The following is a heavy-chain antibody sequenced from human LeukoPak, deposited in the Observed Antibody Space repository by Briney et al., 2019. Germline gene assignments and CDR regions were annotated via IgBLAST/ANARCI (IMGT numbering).Heavy chain of an antibody. CDR1: GGSISSSSYY. D-gene: IGHD3-10*01. J-gene: IGHJ5*02. CDR2: IYYSGST. Sequence: SETLSLTCTVSGGSISSSSYYWGWIRQPPGKGLEWIGYIYYSGSTNYNPSLKSRVTISVDTSKNQFSLKLSSVTAADTAVYYCASSSGSGSYYNRRDNWFDPWGQGTLVTVSS. CDR3: ASSSGSGSYYNRRDNWFDP. V-gene: IGHV4-61*05.